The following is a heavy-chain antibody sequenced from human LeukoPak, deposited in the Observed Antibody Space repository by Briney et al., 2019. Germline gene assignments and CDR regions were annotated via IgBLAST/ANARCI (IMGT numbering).Heavy chain of an antibody. Sequence: GASVKVSCKASGYTFTNYYIYWVRQAPGQGLEWMGRINPNSGGTNYAQKFQGRVTMTRDTSISTAYMELSRLRSDDTAVYYCARTYYDLDYWGQGTLVTVSS. V-gene: IGHV1-2*06. CDR1: GYTFTNYY. CDR3: ARTYYDLDY. D-gene: IGHD3-3*01. CDR2: INPNSGGT. J-gene: IGHJ4*02.